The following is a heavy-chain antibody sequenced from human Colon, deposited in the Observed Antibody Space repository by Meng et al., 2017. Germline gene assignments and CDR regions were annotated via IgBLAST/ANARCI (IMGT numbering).Heavy chain of an antibody. D-gene: IGHD2/OR15-2a*01. CDR3: ARGPTVKYFDY. V-gene: IGHV4-39*07. CDR1: GGSISSSSYY. J-gene: IGHJ4*02. Sequence: SETLSLTCTVSGGSISSSSYYWGWIRQPPGKGLEWIGSIYYSGNTYYNPSLKSRVTISVDTSKNQFSVNLSSVTASDTAVYFCARGPTVKYFDYWGQGTQVTVSS. CDR2: IYYSGNT.